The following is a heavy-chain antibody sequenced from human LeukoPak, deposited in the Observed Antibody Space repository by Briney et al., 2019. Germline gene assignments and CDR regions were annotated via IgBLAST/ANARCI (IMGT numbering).Heavy chain of an antibody. CDR2: INPNSGGT. CDR3: ARGRGKMGYCSSTSCYGDYYYYMDV. J-gene: IGHJ6*03. D-gene: IGHD2-2*01. Sequence: ASVKVSCKASGYTFTGYYMHWVRQATGQGLEWMGWINPNSGGTNYAQKFQGRVTMTRDTSISTAYMELSRLRSDDTAVYYCARGRGKMGYCSSTSCYGDYYYYMDVWGKGTTVTVSS. V-gene: IGHV1-2*02. CDR1: GYTFTGYY.